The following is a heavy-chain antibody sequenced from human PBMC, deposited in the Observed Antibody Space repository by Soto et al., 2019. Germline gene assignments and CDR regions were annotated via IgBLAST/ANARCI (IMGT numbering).Heavy chain of an antibody. CDR2: IYSLGCT. CDR1: GGPISGSGFY. D-gene: IGHD2-2*03. J-gene: IGHJ5*02. CDR3: ARQSFTNFGVDIVYDWLDP. Sequence: PSETLSLTCSVSGGPISGSGFYWSWIRQSPGKGLEWIGRIYSLGCTYYTPSLKSRVTLSVETSMNQSSLRVNTATAADTAVYNCARQSFTNFGVDIVYDWLDPRGQGTQVTVSS. V-gene: IGHV4-39*01.